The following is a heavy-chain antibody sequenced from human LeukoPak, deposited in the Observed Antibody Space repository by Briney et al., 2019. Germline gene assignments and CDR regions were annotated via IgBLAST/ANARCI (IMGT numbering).Heavy chain of an antibody. D-gene: IGHD2-15*01. CDR2: IIPIFGTA. V-gene: IGHV1-69*05. J-gene: IGHJ3*02. CDR3: ARDPTAGYCSGGSCYTLGAFDI. CDR1: GGAFSIYT. Sequence: PTVKVSCKASGGAFSIYTISWVRQPPEQGLEWMGVIIPIFGTANYAQKFQGRGTITTDEATSTAYMELSSPRSEDTAVYYCARDPTAGYCSGGSCYTLGAFDIWGQGTMVTVSS.